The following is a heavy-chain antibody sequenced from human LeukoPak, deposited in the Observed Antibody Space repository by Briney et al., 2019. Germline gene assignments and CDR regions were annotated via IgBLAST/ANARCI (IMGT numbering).Heavy chain of an antibody. Sequence: GRSLRLSCAASGFPFSSYGMHWVRQAPGRGLEWVAVIWYDGSNKYYADSVKGRFTIPRDNSKNTLYLQMNSLRAEDTAVYYCARHIVVVPAATSGMDVWGKGTTVTVSS. J-gene: IGHJ6*04. CDR3: ARHIVVVPAATSGMDV. CDR1: GFPFSSYG. D-gene: IGHD2-2*01. CDR2: IWYDGSNK. V-gene: IGHV3-33*01.